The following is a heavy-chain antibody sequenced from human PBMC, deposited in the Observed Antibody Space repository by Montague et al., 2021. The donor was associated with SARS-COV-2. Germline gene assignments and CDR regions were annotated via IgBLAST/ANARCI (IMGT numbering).Heavy chain of an antibody. CDR2: IYYSGST. J-gene: IGHJ3*02. CDR1: GGSISSSSYY. V-gene: IGHV4-39*01. CDR3: AGSPPGIAAAGTVAAFDI. D-gene: IGHD6-13*01. Sequence: SETLSSTSTVSGGSISSSSYYWGWIRQPPGKGLEWIGSIYYSGSTYYNPSLKSRVTISVDTSKKQFSLKLSSVTAADTAVYYCAGSPPGIAAAGTVAAFDIWGQGTMVTVSS.